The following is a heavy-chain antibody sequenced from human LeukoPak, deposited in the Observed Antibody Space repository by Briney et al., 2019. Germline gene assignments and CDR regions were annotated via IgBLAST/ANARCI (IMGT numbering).Heavy chain of an antibody. D-gene: IGHD3-22*01. CDR3: ARDYYDSSGYYPAEYFQH. J-gene: IGHJ1*01. Sequence: ASVKVSCKASGYTFTSYGISWVRQAPGQGLEWMGWISAYNGNTNYAQKLQGRVTMTTDTSTSTAYMELRSLRSDDTAVYYCARDYYDSSGYYPAEYFQHWSQGTLVTVSS. CDR2: ISAYNGNT. CDR1: GYTFTSYG. V-gene: IGHV1-18*01.